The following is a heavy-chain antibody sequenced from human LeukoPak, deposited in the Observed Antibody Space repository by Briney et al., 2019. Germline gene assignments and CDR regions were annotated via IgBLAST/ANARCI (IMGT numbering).Heavy chain of an antibody. V-gene: IGHV3-30*18. D-gene: IGHD2-15*01. CDR3: AKDGVVYFDY. J-gene: IGHJ4*02. CDR1: GFTFSSYG. Sequence: GGSLRLSCAASGFTFSSYGMHWVRQAPGKGLEWVAVISYDGSNKYYADSVKGRFTVSRDNSKNTLYLQMNSLRAEDTAVYYCAKDGVVYFDYWGQGTLVTVSS. CDR2: ISYDGSNK.